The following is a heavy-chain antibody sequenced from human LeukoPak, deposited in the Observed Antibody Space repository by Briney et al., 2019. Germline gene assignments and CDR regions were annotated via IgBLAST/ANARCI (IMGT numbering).Heavy chain of an antibody. Sequence: GGSLRLSCAASGFTFNNAWMSWVRPAPGKGLEWVGRIKSKADGGTTDYAAPVKGRFTISRDDSKNTLYLQMNSLRTEDTAVYYCTTYYGSGGYYFYFDYWGQGTLVTVSS. D-gene: IGHD3-10*01. V-gene: IGHV3-15*01. CDR1: GFTFNNAW. J-gene: IGHJ4*02. CDR2: IKSKADGGTT. CDR3: TTYYGSGGYYFYFDY.